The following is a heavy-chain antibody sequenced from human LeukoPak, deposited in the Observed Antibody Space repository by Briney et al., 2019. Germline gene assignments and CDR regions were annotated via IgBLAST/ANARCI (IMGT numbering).Heavy chain of an antibody. Sequence: ASVKVSCKASGYTFTGYYMHWVRQAPGQGLEWMGWINPNSGGTNYAQKLQGRVTMTTDTSTSTAYMELRSLRSDDTAVYYCARAGSGYSYPLDFDYWGQGTLVTVSS. CDR2: INPNSGGT. V-gene: IGHV1-2*02. D-gene: IGHD5-18*01. CDR1: GYTFTGYY. J-gene: IGHJ4*02. CDR3: ARAGSGYSYPLDFDY.